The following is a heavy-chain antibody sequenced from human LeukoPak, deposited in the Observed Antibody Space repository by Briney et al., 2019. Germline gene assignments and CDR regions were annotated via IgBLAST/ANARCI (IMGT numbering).Heavy chain of an antibody. J-gene: IGHJ4*02. D-gene: IGHD6-19*01. CDR3: ARGQLAGSFDY. V-gene: IGHV1-69*05. CDR1: GGTFSSYA. Sequence: SVKVSCKASGGTFSSYAISWVRQAPGQGLEWMGRIIPIFGTANYAQKLQGRVTITTDESTSTAYMELSSLRSEDTAVYYCARGQLAGSFDYWGQGTLVTVSS. CDR2: IIPIFGTA.